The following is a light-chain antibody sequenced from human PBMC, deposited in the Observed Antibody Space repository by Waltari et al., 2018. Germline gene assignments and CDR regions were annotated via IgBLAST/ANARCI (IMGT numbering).Light chain of an antibody. CDR2: WAS. J-gene: IGKJ2*01. V-gene: IGKV4-1*01. Sequence: DIVITQSSDSLAVSLGERATIHCRSRPSILYSSNNRSHLTWYQQKPGQPPKLLIYWASTRESGVPDRFSGSGSGTDFTLTIRSLQAEDAAVYYCQQYYSPPYTFGQGTRLEIK. CDR1: PSILYSSNNRSH. CDR3: QQYYSPPYT.